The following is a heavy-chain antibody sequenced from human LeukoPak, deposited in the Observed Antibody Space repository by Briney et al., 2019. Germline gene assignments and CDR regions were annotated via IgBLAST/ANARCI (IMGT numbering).Heavy chain of an antibody. Sequence: ASVKVSCKASGDTFTDYYIHWVRQAPGQGPEWMGWINSNTGDTKYAQKFQDRVTLTQDTSISTAYMELSRLESDDTAVFYCARGRWLQLWGDYWGQGTPLTVSS. V-gene: IGHV1-2*02. CDR1: GDTFTDYY. D-gene: IGHD5-18*01. CDR2: INSNTGDT. J-gene: IGHJ4*02. CDR3: ARGRWLQLWGDY.